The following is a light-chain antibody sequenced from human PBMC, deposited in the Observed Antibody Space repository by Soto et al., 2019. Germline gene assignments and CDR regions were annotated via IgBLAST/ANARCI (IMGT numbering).Light chain of an antibody. CDR2: YDN. CDR3: AAWDDSLNGRV. CDR1: NSNIGSNT. J-gene: IGLJ1*01. V-gene: IGLV1-44*01. Sequence: QLVLTQPPSASGTPGQRVTISCSGSNSNIGSNTVNWYQQLPGTAPKLLIYYDNLRPSGVPDRISGSKSGTSASLAISGLQSDDEADHYCAAWDDSLNGRVFGTGTKLTVL.